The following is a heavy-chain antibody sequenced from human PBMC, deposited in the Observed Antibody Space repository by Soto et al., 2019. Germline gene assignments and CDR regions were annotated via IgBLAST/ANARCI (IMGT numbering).Heavy chain of an antibody. CDR3: ARGLDCRSGSCRAYLDY. CDR2: INHSGST. J-gene: IGHJ4*01. D-gene: IGHD2-15*01. CDR1: GGSFSGYY. Sequence: QVQLQQWGAGLLKPSETLSLTCAVYGGSFSGYYWSWIRQPPGKGLEWIGEINHSGSTNYNPSLMSQVTISVNTPKSQFSLTLRSETAPVMTVYYCARGLDCRSGSCRAYLDYWGQGTLVNVS. V-gene: IGHV4-34*01.